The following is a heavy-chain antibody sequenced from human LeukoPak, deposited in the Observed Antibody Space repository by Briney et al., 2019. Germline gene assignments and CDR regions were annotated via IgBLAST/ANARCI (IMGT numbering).Heavy chain of an antibody. CDR2: LNYGGST. CDR1: GDSISTSSYY. D-gene: IGHD3-22*01. Sequence: SETLSLTCTVSGDSISTSSYYWGWIRQPPGKELEWIGTLNYGGSTYYNPSLKTRVTISVDTSKNQCSLRLHSVTAADKAVYYCARHAYYYESSGYFYPFHYWGQGTLLTVSS. V-gene: IGHV4-39*01. J-gene: IGHJ4*02. CDR3: ARHAYYYESSGYFYPFHY.